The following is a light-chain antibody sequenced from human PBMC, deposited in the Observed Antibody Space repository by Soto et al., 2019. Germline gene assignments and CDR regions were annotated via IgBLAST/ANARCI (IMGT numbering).Light chain of an antibody. Sequence: ETVLTQSPGTLSLSPGERATLSCRASQSVSSSSLAWYQQKPGQAPRLLIYGASTRATDIPARFSGSGSATEFTLTISSLQSEDFAVYYCQQYYSWPRTFGQGTKVDIK. CDR2: GAS. V-gene: IGKV3-15*01. J-gene: IGKJ1*01. CDR1: QSVSSS. CDR3: QQYYSWPRT.